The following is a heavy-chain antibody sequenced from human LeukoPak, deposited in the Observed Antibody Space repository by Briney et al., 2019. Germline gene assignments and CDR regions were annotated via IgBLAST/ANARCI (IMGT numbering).Heavy chain of an antibody. CDR2: INHDGSST. CDR1: GFTFTTFW. CDR3: ARARSSYGYGDAFDI. D-gene: IGHD5-18*01. Sequence: PGGSLRLSCAASGFTFTTFWMHWVRQAPGKGLVWVSRINHDGSSTNYADSVKGRFTISRDNAKNSLYLQMNSLRAEDTALYYCARARSSYGYGDAFDIWGQGTMVTVSS. J-gene: IGHJ3*02. V-gene: IGHV3-74*01.